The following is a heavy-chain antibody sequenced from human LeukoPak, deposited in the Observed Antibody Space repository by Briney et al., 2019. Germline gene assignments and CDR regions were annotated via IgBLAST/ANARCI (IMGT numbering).Heavy chain of an antibody. V-gene: IGHV3-7*01. CDR1: GFTFSSYW. Sequence: PGGSLRLSCAASGFTFSSYWMSWVRQAPGKGLEWVANIKQDGSEKYYVDSVKGRFTISRDNAKNSLYLQMNSLRAEDTAVYYCAATIVDIVATDNAWGQGTLVTVCS. J-gene: IGHJ4*02. CDR3: AATIVDIVATDNA. D-gene: IGHD5-12*01. CDR2: IKQDGSEK.